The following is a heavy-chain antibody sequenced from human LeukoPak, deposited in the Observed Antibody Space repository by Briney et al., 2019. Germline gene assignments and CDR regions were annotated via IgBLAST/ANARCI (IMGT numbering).Heavy chain of an antibody. CDR2: INTYNGNT. CDR1: GYTFTGYY. Sequence: ASVKVSCKASGYTFTGYYMHWVRQAPGQGLEWMGWINTYNGNTNYAQKLQGRVTMTTDTSTSTAYMELRSLRSDDTAVYYCARDPYDGSGCIDYWGQGTLVTVSS. V-gene: IGHV1-18*04. CDR3: ARDPYDGSGCIDY. J-gene: IGHJ4*02. D-gene: IGHD3-22*01.